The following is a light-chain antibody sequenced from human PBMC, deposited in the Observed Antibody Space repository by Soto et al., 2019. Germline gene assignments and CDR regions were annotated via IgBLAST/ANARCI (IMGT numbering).Light chain of an antibody. V-gene: IGKV1D-12*01. CDR3: QQAGRFPLT. CDR1: QSINTW. CDR2: GAS. J-gene: IGKJ4*01. Sequence: EIQMTQSPSSVSASIGDRVTITCRASQSINTWLVWYQQKPGKAPKLLIYGASNLQSGVPSRFSGSESGTDFSLTISGLQPEDIATYYCQQAGRFPLTFGGGTKVEIK.